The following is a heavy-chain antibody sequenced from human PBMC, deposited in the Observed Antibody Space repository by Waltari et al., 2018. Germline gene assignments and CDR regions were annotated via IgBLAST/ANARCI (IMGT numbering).Heavy chain of an antibody. V-gene: IGHV3-33*01. J-gene: IGHJ4*02. Sequence: QVQLVESGGGGVQPGRSLRLSCAASGCPFSDSGMHWVRQAPGKGLEWVALIWHDGRKDFYADSVKGRFTISRDNSRNTMYMQMNSLRAEDTAVYYCTRDVSSIYFDYWGQGTLVTVSS. CDR1: GCPFSDSG. CDR3: TRDVSSIYFDY. CDR2: IWHDGRKD. D-gene: IGHD6-19*01.